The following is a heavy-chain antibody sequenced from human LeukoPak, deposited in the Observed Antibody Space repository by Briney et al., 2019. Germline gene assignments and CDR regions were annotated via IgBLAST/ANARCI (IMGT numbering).Heavy chain of an antibody. D-gene: IGHD3-3*01. CDR2: IHHSGYT. CDR1: GGSFSSYY. J-gene: IGHJ3*02. V-gene: IGHV4-59*01. CDR3: ARNVRFSSDAFDI. Sequence: PSETLSLTCTVYGGSFSSYYWSWIRQPPGKGLEWIGYIHHSGYTNYNPSLKSRVTISVDTSKNQFSLKLSSVTAADTAVYYCARNVRFSSDAFDIWGQGTMVTVSS.